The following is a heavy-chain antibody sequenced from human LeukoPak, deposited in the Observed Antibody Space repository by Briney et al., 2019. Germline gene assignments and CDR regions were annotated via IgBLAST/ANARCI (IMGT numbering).Heavy chain of an antibody. D-gene: IGHD3-10*01. CDR2: ISGSGSDI. Sequence: GGSLRLSCAASGFILSDRYMAWIRQAPGKGLEWLSYISGSGSDINYADSVKGRFTISRDNAKNSLYLQMNSLRAEDTAVYYCAKEGFGELIIDYWGQGTLVTVSS. V-gene: IGHV3-11*01. J-gene: IGHJ4*02. CDR1: GFILSDRY. CDR3: AKEGFGELIIDY.